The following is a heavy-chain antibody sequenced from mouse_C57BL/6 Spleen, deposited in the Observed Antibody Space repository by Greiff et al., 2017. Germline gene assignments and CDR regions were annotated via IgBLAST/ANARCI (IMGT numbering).Heavy chain of an antibody. CDR1: GYTFTSYW. D-gene: IGHD1-2*01. V-gene: IGHV1-55*01. CDR2: IYPGSGST. Sequence: QVQLKQPGAELVKPGASVKMSCKASGYTFTSYWITWVKQRPGQGLEWIGDIYPGSGSTNYNEKVKGKATLTVDTSSSTAYMQLSSLTSEDSAVYYCARSTTAYYFDYWGQGTTLTVSS. J-gene: IGHJ2*01. CDR3: ARSTTAYYFDY.